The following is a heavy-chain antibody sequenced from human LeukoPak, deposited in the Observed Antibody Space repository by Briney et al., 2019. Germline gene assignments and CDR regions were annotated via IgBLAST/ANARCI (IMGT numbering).Heavy chain of an antibody. J-gene: IGHJ6*02. V-gene: IGHV4-4*02. CDR2: IYHNGTH. Sequence: PSGTLSLTCAVSVGSISSGNWWTWVRQSPGKGLEWIGEIYHNGTHNYNPSLKSRVTISADTFKNHFALKLTSAPAADPAVYYCATAPILRGEGGEHYKYGMDVWGQGTPVIVSS. CDR3: ATAPILRGEGGEHYKYGMDV. CDR1: VGSISSGNW. D-gene: IGHD2-2*02.